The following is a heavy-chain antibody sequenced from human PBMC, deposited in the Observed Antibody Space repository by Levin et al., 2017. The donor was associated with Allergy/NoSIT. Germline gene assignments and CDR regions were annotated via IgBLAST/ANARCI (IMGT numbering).Heavy chain of an antibody. CDR2: IKSKADGGTT. J-gene: IGHJ4*02. CDR1: GFTFTYAW. D-gene: IGHD2-15*01. CDR3: HTGIVGSSAY. V-gene: IGHV3-15*01. Sequence: GGSLRLSCAASGFTFTYAWMKWVRQAPGKGLEWVGRIKSKADGGTTDYAAPVKGRFTISRDDSKKTLYLQMNSLKTEDTAVYYCHTGIVGSSAYWGQGTLVTVSS.